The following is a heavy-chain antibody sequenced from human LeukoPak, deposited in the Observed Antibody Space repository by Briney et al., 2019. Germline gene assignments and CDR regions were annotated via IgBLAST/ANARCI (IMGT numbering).Heavy chain of an antibody. CDR3: AKGTGPLYYYYYMDV. CDR2: ISGSGGST. D-gene: IGHD3/OR15-3a*01. J-gene: IGHJ6*03. V-gene: IGHV3-23*01. Sequence: GGSLRLSCAASGFTFSSYAMSWVRQAPGKGLEWVSAISGSGGSTYYADSVKGRFTISRDNSKNTLYLQMNSLRAEDTAVYYCAKGTGPLYYYYYMDVWGKGTTVTGSS. CDR1: GFTFSSYA.